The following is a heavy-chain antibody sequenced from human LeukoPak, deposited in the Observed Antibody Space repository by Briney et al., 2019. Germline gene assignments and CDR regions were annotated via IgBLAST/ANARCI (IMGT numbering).Heavy chain of an antibody. CDR3: ARGEMATITGGFDY. D-gene: IGHD5-24*01. CDR2: IYSGGST. CDR1: GFTVSSHY. V-gene: IGHV3-53*01. J-gene: IGHJ4*02. Sequence: GGSLRLSCAASGFTVSSHYMSWARQPPGKGLEWVSVIYSGGSTYYADSVKGRFTISRDNSKNTLYLHMNSLRAEDTAVYYCARGEMATITGGFDYWGQGTLVTVSS.